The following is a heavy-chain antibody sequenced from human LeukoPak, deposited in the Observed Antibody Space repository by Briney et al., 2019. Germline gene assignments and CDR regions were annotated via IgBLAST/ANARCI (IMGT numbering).Heavy chain of an antibody. D-gene: IGHD6-6*01. V-gene: IGHV3-7*01. CDR1: GLVFSNYW. Sequence: PGESLRLSCAASGLVFSNYWMSWVRQAPGKGLEWVANIKPDGTEKYYVDSLNRRFTISRDNTKNSLYLQMSSLRVEDMAVYYCARGGNSSWDYWGQGALVTVSS. CDR3: ARGGNSSWDY. J-gene: IGHJ4*02. CDR2: IKPDGTEK.